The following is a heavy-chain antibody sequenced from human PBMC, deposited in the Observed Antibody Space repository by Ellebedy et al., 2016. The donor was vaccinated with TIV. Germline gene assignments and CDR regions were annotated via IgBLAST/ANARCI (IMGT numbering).Heavy chain of an antibody. D-gene: IGHD6-6*01. CDR3: ARGDSSSSRVYY. J-gene: IGHJ4*02. Sequence: SETLSLTCAVYGGSISSYYWSWIRQPPGKGLEWIGYIYYSGSTNYNPSLKSRVTISGDMSKNQFSLKLSSVTAADTAVYYCARGDSSSSRVYYWGQGTLVTVSS. CDR1: GGSISSYY. CDR2: IYYSGST. V-gene: IGHV4-59*08.